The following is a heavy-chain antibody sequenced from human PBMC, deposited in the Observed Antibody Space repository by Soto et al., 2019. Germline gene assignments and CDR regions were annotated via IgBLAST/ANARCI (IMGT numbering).Heavy chain of an antibody. CDR2: ISYDGSNK. CDR1: GFTFSSYA. CDR3: ARVGIRLPDY. V-gene: IGHV3-30-3*01. J-gene: IGHJ4*02. D-gene: IGHD1-26*01. Sequence: QVQLVESGGGVVQPGRSLRLSCAASGFTFSSYAMHWVRQAPGKGLEWVAVISYDGSNKYYADSVKGRFTISRDNSKNTLYLQMNSLRAEDTAVYYCARVGIRLPDYWGQGTLVTVSS.